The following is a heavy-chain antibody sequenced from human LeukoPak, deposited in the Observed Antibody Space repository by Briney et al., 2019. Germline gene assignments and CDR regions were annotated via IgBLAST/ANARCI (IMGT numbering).Heavy chain of an antibody. D-gene: IGHD4-23*01. CDR3: ARARGLYGGNSGGHDY. CDR1: GRSISSGHY. Sequence: SETLSLTCAVSGRSISSGHYWAWIRQPPGKGLEWIATIHQSGTTFYNPSLKSRVTISVDTSKNQFSLKLTSVTAADTAMYFCARARGLYGGNSGGHDYWGQGTLVTVSS. J-gene: IGHJ4*02. CDR2: IHQSGTT. V-gene: IGHV4-38-2*01.